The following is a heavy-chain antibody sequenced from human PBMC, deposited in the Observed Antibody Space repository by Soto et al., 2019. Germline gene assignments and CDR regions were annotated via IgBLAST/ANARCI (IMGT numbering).Heavy chain of an antibody. D-gene: IGHD2-21*02. CDR3: ARDGKIVVVTAQFDY. J-gene: IGHJ4*02. CDR1: GFTFSSYA. V-gene: IGHV3-30-3*01. CDR2: ISYDGSNK. Sequence: GGSLRLSCAASGFTFSSYAMHWVRQAPGKGLEWVAVISYDGSNKYYADSVKGRFTISRDNSKNTLYLQMNSLRAEDTAVYYCARDGKIVVVTAQFDYWGQGTLVTVSS.